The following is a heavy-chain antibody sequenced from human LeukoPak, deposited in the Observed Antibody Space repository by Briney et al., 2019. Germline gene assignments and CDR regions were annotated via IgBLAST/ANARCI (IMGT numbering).Heavy chain of an antibody. D-gene: IGHD6-13*01. CDR2: VYYTGST. CDR3: ARISSSNWYNERGAFDV. CDR1: GGSISNFY. V-gene: IGHV4-59*01. Sequence: SETLSLTCTVSGGSISNFYWTWIRQPPGKGLEWIGFVYYTGSTNYSPSLKSRVTISVDTSKNQFSLKLRSVTAADTAVYYCARISSSNWYNERGAFDVWGQGTMVTVSS. J-gene: IGHJ3*01.